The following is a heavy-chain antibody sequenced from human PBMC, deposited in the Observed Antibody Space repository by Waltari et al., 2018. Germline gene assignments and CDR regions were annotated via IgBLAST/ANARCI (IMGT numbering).Heavy chain of an antibody. V-gene: IGHV3-30*18. CDR3: AKDRIYGPYYTFDS. Sequence: QVQLVESGGGEVQPGRSLRLSCAASGFTFSYYGVHWVGQAPGKGLDWVEIVSYDGSDISYADSVKARFTISRDNSKNTLYLQINGLRAEDTAVYYCAKDRIYGPYYTFDSWGQGTLVTVSS. J-gene: IGHJ4*02. D-gene: IGHD4-17*01. CDR1: GFTFSYYG. CDR2: VSYDGSDI.